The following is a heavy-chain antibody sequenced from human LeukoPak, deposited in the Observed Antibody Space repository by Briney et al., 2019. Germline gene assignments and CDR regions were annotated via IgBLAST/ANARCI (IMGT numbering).Heavy chain of an antibody. CDR3: ARAPDSSGYYLNRWFDP. V-gene: IGHV4-30-4*08. CDR1: GGSISSGDYY. Sequence: SETLSLTCTVSGGSISSGDYYWSWIRQPPGKGLEWIGYIYYSGSTYYNPSLKSRVTISVDTSKNQFSLKLSSVTAADTAVYYCARAPDSSGYYLNRWFDPWGQGTLVTVSS. J-gene: IGHJ5*02. D-gene: IGHD3-22*01. CDR2: IYYSGST.